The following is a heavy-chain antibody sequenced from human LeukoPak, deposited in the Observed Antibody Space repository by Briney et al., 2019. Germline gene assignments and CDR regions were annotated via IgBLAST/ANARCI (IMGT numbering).Heavy chain of an antibody. CDR1: GGSFSGYY. D-gene: IGHD4-17*01. Sequence: EASETLSLTCAVYGGSFSGYYWSWIRQPPGKGLEWIGEINHSGSTNYNPSLKSRVTISVDTSKNQFSLKLSSVTAADTAVYYCARGTVTIDYWGQGTLVTVSS. CDR3: ARGTVTIDY. V-gene: IGHV4-34*01. CDR2: INHSGST. J-gene: IGHJ4*02.